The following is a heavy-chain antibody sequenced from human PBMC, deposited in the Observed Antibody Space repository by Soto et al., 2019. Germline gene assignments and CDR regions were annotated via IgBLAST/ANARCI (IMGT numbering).Heavy chain of an antibody. J-gene: IGHJ4*02. D-gene: IGHD6-13*01. V-gene: IGHV4-31*03. CDR2: IYYSGST. Sequence: QVQLQESGPGLVKPSQTLSLTCTVSGGSISSGGYYWSWIRQHPGKGLEWIGYIYYSGSTYYNPSPTSRVTISVDTPKNQFSLKLSSVTAADTAVYYSARGGIASAAPPDYWGQGTLVTVSS. CDR3: ARGGIASAAPPDY. CDR1: GGSISSGGYY.